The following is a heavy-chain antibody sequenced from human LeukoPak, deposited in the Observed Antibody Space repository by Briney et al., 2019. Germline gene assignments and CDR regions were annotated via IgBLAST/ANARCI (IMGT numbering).Heavy chain of an antibody. CDR3: ASVRSSAWFGDYFDY. Sequence: GGSLRLSCAASGFTFSSYSMNWVRQAPGKGLEWVSAISGSGGSTYYADSVKGRFTISRDNSKNTLYLQMNSLRAEDTAVYYCASVRSSAWFGDYFDYWGQGTLVTVSS. J-gene: IGHJ4*02. CDR2: ISGSGGST. V-gene: IGHV3-23*01. D-gene: IGHD3-10*01. CDR1: GFTFSSYS.